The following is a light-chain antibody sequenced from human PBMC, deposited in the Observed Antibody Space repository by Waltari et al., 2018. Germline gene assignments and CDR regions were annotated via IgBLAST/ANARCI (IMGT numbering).Light chain of an antibody. J-gene: IGKJ1*01. Sequence: DIQMNQSPSPLPASVGDRVTTTCRTSQSISNWFAWYQQKPGKAPKLLIYKASNLESWVPSRFSGSVSGTEFTLTISSLQPDDFATYDCQQYDNYWTFGQGTKVEI. CDR2: KAS. CDR3: QQYDNYWT. CDR1: QSISNW. V-gene: IGKV1-5*03.